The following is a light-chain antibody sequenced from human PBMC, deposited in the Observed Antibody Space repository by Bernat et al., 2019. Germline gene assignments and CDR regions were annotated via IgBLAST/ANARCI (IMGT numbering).Light chain of an antibody. Sequence: QVVLTQSPSASASLGASVNLTCTLSSGHSNYAIAWHQQQPEKGPRYLMKLNSDGSHSKGDGISDRFSGSSSGAERYLTISSLQSEDEADYYCQTWGTGIQVFGGGTKLTVL. CDR2: LNSDGSH. J-gene: IGLJ2*01. V-gene: IGLV4-69*01. CDR1: SGHSNYA. CDR3: QTWGTGIQV.